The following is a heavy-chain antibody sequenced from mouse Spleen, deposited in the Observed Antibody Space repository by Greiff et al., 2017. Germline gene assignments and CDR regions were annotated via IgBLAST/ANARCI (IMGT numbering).Heavy chain of an antibody. CDR1: GYTFTDYY. CDR2: INPNNGGT. CDR3: ATYGTNDY. D-gene: IGHD2-1*01. V-gene: IGHV1-26*01. Sequence: VQLQQSGPELVKPGASVKISCKASGYTFTDYYMNWVKQSHGKSLEWIGDINPNNGGTSYNQKFKGKATLTVDKSSSTAYMELRSLTSEDSAVYYCATYGTNDYWGQGTTLTVSS. J-gene: IGHJ2*01.